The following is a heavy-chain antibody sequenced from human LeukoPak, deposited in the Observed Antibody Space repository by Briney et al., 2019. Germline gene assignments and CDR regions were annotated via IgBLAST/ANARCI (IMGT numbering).Heavy chain of an antibody. Sequence: GGSLRLSCAASGFTFSSYAMHWVRQAPGKGLEWVAVISYDGSNEYYADSVKGRFTISRDNSKNTLYLQMSSLRVEDTAVYYCARVLRGGLEYFDYWGQGTLVTVSS. CDR3: ARVLRGGLEYFDY. J-gene: IGHJ4*02. CDR1: GFTFSSYA. CDR2: ISYDGSNE. V-gene: IGHV3-30*04.